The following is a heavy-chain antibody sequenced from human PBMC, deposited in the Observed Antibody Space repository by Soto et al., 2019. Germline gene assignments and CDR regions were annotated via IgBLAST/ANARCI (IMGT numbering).Heavy chain of an antibody. CDR3: AHCRGGVASF. J-gene: IGHJ4*02. V-gene: IGHV2-5*02. CDR2: VYWDDSK. D-gene: IGHD2-2*01. Sequence: QITLNESGPTLVKPTQTLTLTCTFSGFSLSTRAVCVGWIRQPPGEALEWLGVVYWDDSKTYSPSLESRLTITKDTSKNQVVLRMTKMDPVDTATYYCAHCRGGVASFWGQGTLVTVSS. CDR1: GFSLSTRAVC.